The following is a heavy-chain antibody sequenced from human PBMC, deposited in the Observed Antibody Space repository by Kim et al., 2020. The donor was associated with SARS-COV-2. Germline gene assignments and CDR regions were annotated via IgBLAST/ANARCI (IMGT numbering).Heavy chain of an antibody. CDR2: ISGSGGST. CDR1: GFTFSSYA. Sequence: GGSLRLSCAASGFTFSSYAMSWVRQAPGKGLEWVSAISGSGGSTYYADSVKGRFTISRDNSKNTLYLQMNSLRAEDTAVYYCAKVAAYSSSWNDYFDYWGQGTLVTVSS. J-gene: IGHJ4*02. D-gene: IGHD6-13*01. CDR3: AKVAAYSSSWNDYFDY. V-gene: IGHV3-23*01.